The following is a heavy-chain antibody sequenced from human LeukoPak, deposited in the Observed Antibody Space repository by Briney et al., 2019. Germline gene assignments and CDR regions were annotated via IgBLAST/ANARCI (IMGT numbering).Heavy chain of an antibody. J-gene: IGHJ4*02. CDR2: ISYGGDNK. CDR1: GFNFQIYA. Sequence: GGSLRLSCAASGFNFQIYAMHWVRQAPGKGLEWVAIISYGGDNKYYADSEKGRFTISRDNSESMLYLQMNGLRPEDTAVYYCSRDGPRDYDILTALDYWGQGTVVSVSS. V-gene: IGHV3-30*04. D-gene: IGHD3-9*01. CDR3: SRDGPRDYDILTALDY.